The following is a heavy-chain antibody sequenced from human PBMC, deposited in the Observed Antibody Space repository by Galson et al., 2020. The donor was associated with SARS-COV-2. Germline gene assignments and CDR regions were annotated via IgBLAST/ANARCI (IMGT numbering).Heavy chain of an antibody. CDR2: INTDGSDT. CDR3: VRDFGSSAW. CDR1: GFTFSGYW. J-gene: IGHJ4*02. D-gene: IGHD6-19*01. Sequence: GGSLRLSCEASGFTFSGYWMHWVRQAPGKGLVWVSRINTDGSDTDYADSVRGRFTITRDNAKNTVSLQMIGLSADDTAVYYCVRDFGSSAWWGQGTLVTVSS. V-gene: IGHV3-74*01.